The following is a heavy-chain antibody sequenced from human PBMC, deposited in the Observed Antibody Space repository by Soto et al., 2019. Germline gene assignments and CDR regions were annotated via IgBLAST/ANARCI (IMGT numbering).Heavy chain of an antibody. Sequence: SETLSLTCTVSGGSVSSGSYYWSWIRQPPGKGLEWIGYIYYSGSTNYNPSLKSRVTISVDTSKNQFSLKLSSVTAADTAVYYCARESRYCSGGSCSNWFDPWGQGTLVTVSS. V-gene: IGHV4-61*01. CDR3: ARESRYCSGGSCSNWFDP. J-gene: IGHJ5*02. CDR2: IYYSGST. D-gene: IGHD2-15*01. CDR1: GGSVSSGSYY.